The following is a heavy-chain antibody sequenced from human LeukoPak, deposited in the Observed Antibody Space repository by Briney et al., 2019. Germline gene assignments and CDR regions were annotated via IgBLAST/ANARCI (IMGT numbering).Heavy chain of an antibody. D-gene: IGHD3-3*01. CDR1: GFTFSSYG. J-gene: IGHJ4*02. V-gene: IGHV3-30*04. CDR3: ARPSGSVTIFGVVDYFDY. CDR2: VAYDGSNE. Sequence: PGGSLRLSCQVSGFTFSSYGMNWVRQATGKGLDWVASVAYDGSNENYAESVKGRFTISRDNSKNMLYLQMNSLRAEDTAVYFCARPSGSVTIFGVVDYFDYWGPGTLVTVSS.